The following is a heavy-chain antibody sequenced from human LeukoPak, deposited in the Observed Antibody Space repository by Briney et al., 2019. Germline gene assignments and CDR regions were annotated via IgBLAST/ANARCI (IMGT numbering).Heavy chain of an antibody. CDR2: IYYSGST. V-gene: IGHV4-39*01. J-gene: IGHJ4*02. CDR3: ARWGSYYRYFDY. CDR1: GGSISSSSYY. Sequence: SETLSLTCTVSGGSISSSSYYWGWIRQPPGKRLEWIGSIYYSGSTYYNPSLKSRVTISVDTSKNQFSLKLSSVTAADTAVYYCARWGSYYRYFDYWGQGTLVTVSS. D-gene: IGHD3-10*01.